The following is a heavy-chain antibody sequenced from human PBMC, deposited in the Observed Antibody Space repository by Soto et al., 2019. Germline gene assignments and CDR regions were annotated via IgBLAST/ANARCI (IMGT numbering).Heavy chain of an antibody. V-gene: IGHV1-69*01. CDR1: GGTFSSYA. CDR3: ARSQGSSTSLEIYYYYYYGMDV. Sequence: QVQLVQSGAEVKKPGSSVKVSCKASGGTFSSYAISWVRQAPGQGLEWVGGIIPISGTANYAQKVQGRVTMTADESTSTVYMELSSLRSEDTAVYFCARSQGSSTSLEIYYYYYYGMDVWGQGTTVTVSS. J-gene: IGHJ6*02. CDR2: IIPISGTA. D-gene: IGHD2-2*01.